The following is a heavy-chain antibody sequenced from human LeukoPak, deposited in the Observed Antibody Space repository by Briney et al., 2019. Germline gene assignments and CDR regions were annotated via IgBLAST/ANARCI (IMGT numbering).Heavy chain of an antibody. CDR3: ARDPGGYYDAPLY. V-gene: IGHV1-3*01. CDR1: GYTFTSYA. D-gene: IGHD3-22*01. Sequence: GASVKVSCKASGYTFTSYAMHWVRQAPGQRLEWMGWINAGNANTKYSQKFQGRVTITRDTSASTAYMELSSLRSEDTAVYYCARDPGGYYDAPLYWGQGTLVTVSS. CDR2: INAGNANT. J-gene: IGHJ4*02.